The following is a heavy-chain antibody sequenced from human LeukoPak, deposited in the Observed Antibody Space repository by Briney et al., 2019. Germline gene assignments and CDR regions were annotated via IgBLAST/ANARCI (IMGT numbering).Heavy chain of an antibody. CDR3: TSPPQLGYCSGGSCHDY. D-gene: IGHD2-15*01. V-gene: IGHV3-73*01. CDR1: GFTFSGSA. J-gene: IGHJ4*02. CDR2: IRSKANSYAT. Sequence: GGSLILSCAASGFTFSGSAMHWVRQASGKGLEWVGRIRSKANSYATAYAASVKGRFTISRDDSKNTAYLQMNSLKTEDTAVYYCTSPPQLGYCSGGSCHDYWGQGTLVTVSS.